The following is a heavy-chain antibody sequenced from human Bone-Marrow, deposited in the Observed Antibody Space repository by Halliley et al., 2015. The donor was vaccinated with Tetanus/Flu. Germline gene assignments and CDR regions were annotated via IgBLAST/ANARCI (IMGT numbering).Heavy chain of an antibody. CDR3: ARDVAGTQNYFYGMDV. Sequence: GVINPDDETASYAQKFQGRVTMTRETSTSTVNMELSRLRSEDTAVYYCARDVAGTQNYFYGMDVWGQGTPFTVSS. V-gene: IGHV1-46*01. D-gene: IGHD6-19*01. CDR2: INPDDETA. J-gene: IGHJ6*02.